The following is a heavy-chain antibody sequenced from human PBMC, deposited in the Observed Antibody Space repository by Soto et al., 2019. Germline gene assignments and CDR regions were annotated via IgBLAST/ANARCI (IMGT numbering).Heavy chain of an antibody. V-gene: IGHV1-69*13. CDR2: IIPLFGTA. D-gene: IGHD3-22*01. Sequence: ASVKVSCKASGGTFSTYAIDWVRQAPGQGLEWMGGIIPLFGTAKYAQNFQGRITITADESTNTAYMELRSLRSQDTAVYYCARGVHYDSSGYYYFYWGQGTLVTVSS. CDR3: ARGVHYDSSGYYYFY. CDR1: GGTFSTYA. J-gene: IGHJ4*02.